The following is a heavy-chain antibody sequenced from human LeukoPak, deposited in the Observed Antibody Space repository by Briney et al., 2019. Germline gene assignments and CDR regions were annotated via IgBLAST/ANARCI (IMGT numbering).Heavy chain of an antibody. Sequence: PSETLSLTCAVYIDSFTNYYWNWIRQTPGKGLEWIGEVNDSGGTNINPSLRSRVILSVDTSKNQFSLKLSSVTAADTAVYYCARVERFESILDAFDIWGRGTMVTVSS. V-gene: IGHV4-34*01. CDR2: VNDSGGT. D-gene: IGHD2-21*01. J-gene: IGHJ3*02. CDR1: IDSFTNYY. CDR3: ARVERFESILDAFDI.